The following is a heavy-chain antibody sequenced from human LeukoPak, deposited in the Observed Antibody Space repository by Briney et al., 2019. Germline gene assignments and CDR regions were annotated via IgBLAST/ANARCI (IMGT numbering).Heavy chain of an antibody. CDR1: GGSFSGYY. D-gene: IGHD6-6*01. Sequence: SETLSLTCAVYGGSFSGYYWSWTRQPPGKGLEWIGEINHSGSTNYNPSLKSRVTISVDTSKNQFSLKLSSVTAADTAVYYCARVPRGSPVYYFDYWGQGTLVTVSS. J-gene: IGHJ4*02. CDR2: INHSGST. CDR3: ARVPRGSPVYYFDY. V-gene: IGHV4-34*01.